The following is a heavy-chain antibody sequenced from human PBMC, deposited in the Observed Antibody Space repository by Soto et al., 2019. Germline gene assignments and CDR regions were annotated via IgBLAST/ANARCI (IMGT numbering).Heavy chain of an antibody. V-gene: IGHV1-3*01. CDR1: GYTFTSYA. CDR3: ARVVEVATNYGGFDY. CDR2: INAGNGNT. J-gene: IGHJ4*02. D-gene: IGHD5-12*01. Sequence: ASVKVSCKASGYTFTSYAMHWVRQAPGQRLEWMGWINAGNGNTKYSQKFQGRVTITRDTSASTAYMELSSLRSEDTAVYYCARVVEVATNYGGFDYWGQGTLDTVSS.